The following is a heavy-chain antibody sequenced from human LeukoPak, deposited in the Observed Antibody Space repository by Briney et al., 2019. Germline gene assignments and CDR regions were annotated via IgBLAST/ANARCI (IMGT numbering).Heavy chain of an antibody. Sequence: SETLSLTCTVSGGSVSSGSYYWSWIRQPPGKGLEWVGYIYYSASTNYNPSLKSRVTISVDTSNNQFSLKLSSVTAADTAVYYWARGSRGYSYGWGQGTLVTVSS. CDR1: GGSVSSGSYY. D-gene: IGHD5-18*01. V-gene: IGHV4-61*01. CDR3: ARGSRGYSYG. J-gene: IGHJ4*02. CDR2: IYYSAST.